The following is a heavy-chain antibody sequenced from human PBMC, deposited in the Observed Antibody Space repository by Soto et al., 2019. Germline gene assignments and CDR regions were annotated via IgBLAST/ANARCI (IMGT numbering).Heavy chain of an antibody. CDR2: ISYDGSNK. CDR3: AKDWLPPGGLDY. J-gene: IGHJ4*02. CDR1: GFTFSSYG. D-gene: IGHD3-16*01. Sequence: GGSLRLSCAASGFTFSSYGMHWVRQAPGKGLEWVAVISYDGSNKYYADSVKGRFTISRDNSKNTLYLQMNSLRAEDTAVYYCAKDWLPPGGLDYWGQGTLVTV. V-gene: IGHV3-30*18.